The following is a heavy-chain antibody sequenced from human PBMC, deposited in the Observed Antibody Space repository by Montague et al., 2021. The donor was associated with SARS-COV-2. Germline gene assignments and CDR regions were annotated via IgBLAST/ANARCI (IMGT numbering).Heavy chain of an antibody. CDR3: ARDDFRWDFDC. CDR1: GDSITSDVSY. D-gene: IGHD2/OR15-2a*01. CDR2: IYTTGST. V-gene: IGHV4-61*02. J-gene: IGHJ4*02. Sequence: TLSLTCTVSGDSITSDVSYCSWFRQPAGKGPEWIGRIYTTGSTNYNTSLKSRPTISLDTFKNQSSLKLSSVTAADTAVYYCARDDFRWDFDCWGQGTLVTVSS.